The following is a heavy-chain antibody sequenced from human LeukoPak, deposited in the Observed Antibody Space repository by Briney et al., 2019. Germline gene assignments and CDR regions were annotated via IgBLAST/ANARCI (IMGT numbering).Heavy chain of an antibody. D-gene: IGHD3-9*01. CDR1: GFTVSSNY. V-gene: IGHV3-66*01. CDR2: IYSGGST. CDR3: ARDEYDILTGYPGDY. J-gene: IGHJ4*02. Sequence: GGSLRLSCAVSGFTVSSNYMSWVRQAPGKGLEWVSVIYSGGSTYYADSVKGRFTISRDNSKNTPYLQMNSLRAGDTAVYYCARDEYDILTGYPGDYWGQGTLVTVSS.